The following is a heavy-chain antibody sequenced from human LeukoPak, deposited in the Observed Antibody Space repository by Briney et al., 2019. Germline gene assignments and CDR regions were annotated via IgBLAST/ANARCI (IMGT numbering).Heavy chain of an antibody. CDR3: ARPEGVCVIPSGRRCAFDI. D-gene: IGHD6-25*01. CDR1: GYPFTSYW. V-gene: IGHV5-51*01. CDR2: IWPDDSDT. Sequence: GESLKISCQGSGYPFTSYWIGWVRQMPGKGLEWMGIIWPDDSDTRYSPSFQGQVTISADKSISTTYLQWSSLKASDTAMYYCARPEGVCVIPSGRRCAFDIWGEGTIVTVSS. J-gene: IGHJ3*02.